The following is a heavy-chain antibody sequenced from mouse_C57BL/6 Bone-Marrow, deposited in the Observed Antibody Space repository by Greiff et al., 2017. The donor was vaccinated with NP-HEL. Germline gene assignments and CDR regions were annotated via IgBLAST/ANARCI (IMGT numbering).Heavy chain of an antibody. J-gene: IGHJ4*01. CDR1: GYTFTDYY. Sequence: VQVVESGAELVRPGASVKLSCKASGYTFTDYYINWVKQRPGQGLEWIARIYPGRGNTYYNEKFKGKATLTAEKSSSTSYMQLSSLTSEDSAVYFCASEDSSGSLYYAMDYWGQGTSVTVSS. D-gene: IGHD3-2*02. CDR2: IYPGRGNT. V-gene: IGHV1-76*01. CDR3: ASEDSSGSLYYAMDY.